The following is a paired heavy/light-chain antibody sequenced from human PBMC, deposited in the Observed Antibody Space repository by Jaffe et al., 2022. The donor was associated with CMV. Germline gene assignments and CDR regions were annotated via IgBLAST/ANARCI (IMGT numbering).Light chain of an antibody. J-gene: IGKJ2*01. V-gene: IGKV1-33*01. CDR2: DAS. CDR1: QDINNY. CDR3: QHYNNLPYT. Sequence: DIQMTQSPSSLSASVGDRVTITCQANQDINNYLNWYQQKPGKAPKLLIYDASNLETGVPSRFSGSGSGTDFTFTISSLQPEDIATYYCQHYNNLPYTFGQGTKLEI.
Heavy chain of an antibody. J-gene: IGHJ6*02. D-gene: IGHD2-15*01. V-gene: IGHV3-11*01. CDR2: ISSSASTI. CDR1: GFTFSDYY. Sequence: QVQLVESGGGLVKPGGSLRLSCAASGFTFSDYYMSWVRQAPGKGLEWVSYISSSASTIYYADSVKGRFTISRDNAKKSLFLQMNSLRAEDTAVYYCATARHCSGGNCPHTLDVWGQGTTVTVSS. CDR3: ATARHCSGGNCPHTLDV.